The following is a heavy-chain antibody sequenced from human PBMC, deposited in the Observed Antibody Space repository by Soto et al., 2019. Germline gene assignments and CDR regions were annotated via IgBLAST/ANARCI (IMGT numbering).Heavy chain of an antibody. CDR1: GFTFSNYW. CDR3: ATHVWGPET. CDR2: IHSHGSDM. Sequence: EVRLVESGGGLVQPGGSLRLSCAASGFTFSNYWMTWVRQAPGKGLECLANIHSHGSDMYYAASVEGRFTISRDNAKNLLYLEMSSLRPDDTAIYYCATHVWGPETWGQGTLVTVSS. D-gene: IGHD3-16*01. V-gene: IGHV3-7*03. J-gene: IGHJ5*02.